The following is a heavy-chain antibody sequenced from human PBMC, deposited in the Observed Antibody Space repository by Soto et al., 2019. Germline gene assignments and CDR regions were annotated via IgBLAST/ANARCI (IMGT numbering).Heavy chain of an antibody. CDR2: INAGNGNT. V-gene: IGHV1-3*01. J-gene: IGHJ4*02. D-gene: IGHD6-13*01. CDR1: GYTFTSYS. CDR3: ARGKYSSSWPLDY. Sequence: ASVKVSCKASGYTFTSYSMHLVRQAPGQRLEWMGWINAGNGNTKYSQKFQGRVTITSDTSAITAYMELNSLRSEDTDVYYCARGKYSSSWPLDYWGQGTLVTVSS.